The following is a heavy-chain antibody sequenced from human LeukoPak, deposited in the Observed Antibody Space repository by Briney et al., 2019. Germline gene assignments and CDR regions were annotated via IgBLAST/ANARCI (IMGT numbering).Heavy chain of an antibody. CDR1: GFTFSSYA. J-gene: IGHJ4*02. Sequence: GGSLRLSCAASGFTFSSYAMSWVRQAPGKGLVWVSHINSDGSWTSYADSVKGRFTISKDNAKNTVYLQVNSLRAEDTAVYYCVSFYETYWGRGTLVTVSS. CDR3: VSFYETY. V-gene: IGHV3-74*01. CDR2: INSDGSWT. D-gene: IGHD2/OR15-2a*01.